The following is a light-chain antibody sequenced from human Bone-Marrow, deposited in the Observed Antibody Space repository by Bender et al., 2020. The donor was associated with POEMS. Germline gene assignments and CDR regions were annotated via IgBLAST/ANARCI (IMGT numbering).Light chain of an antibody. CDR2: HVN. CDR3: CSYAGNYNVL. CDR1: SSDVGGYNF. J-gene: IGLJ2*01. Sequence: QSALTQPASVSGSPGQSITISCTGTSSDVGGYNFVSWFQQHPGKAPKLIIYHVNKRPSGVPDRFSGSKSGNTASLTISGLQAEDEGDYYCCSYAGNYNVLFGGGTTLTVL. V-gene: IGLV2-11*01.